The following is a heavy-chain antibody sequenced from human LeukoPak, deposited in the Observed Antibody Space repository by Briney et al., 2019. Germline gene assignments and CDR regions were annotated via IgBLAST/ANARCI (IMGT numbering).Heavy chain of an antibody. CDR2: FDPEDGET. D-gene: IGHD5-12*01. J-gene: IGHJ4*02. CDR3: ATDRYSGYDLDY. Sequence: ASVKVSCKVSGYTLTELSMQWVRQAPGKGLEWMGGFDPEDGETIYAQKFQGRVTMTEDTSTDTAYMELSSLRSEDTAVYYCATDRYSGYDLDYWGQGTLVTVSS. V-gene: IGHV1-24*01. CDR1: GYTLTELS.